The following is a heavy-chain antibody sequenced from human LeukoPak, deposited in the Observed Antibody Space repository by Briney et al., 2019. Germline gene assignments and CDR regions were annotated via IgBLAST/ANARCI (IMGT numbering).Heavy chain of an antibody. CDR1: GGSISSYY. Sequence: SETLSLTCTVSGGSISSYYWSWIRQPPGKGLEWIGEINHSGSTNYNPSLKSRVTISVDTSKNQFSLKLSSVTAADTAVYYCARARIRTSGSNYYYGMDVWGQGTTVTVSS. J-gene: IGHJ6*02. CDR2: INHSGST. V-gene: IGHV4-34*01. CDR3: ARARIRTSGSNYYYGMDV. D-gene: IGHD5-18*01.